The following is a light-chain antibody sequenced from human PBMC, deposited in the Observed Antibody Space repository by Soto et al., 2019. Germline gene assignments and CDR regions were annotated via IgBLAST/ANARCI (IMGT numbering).Light chain of an antibody. CDR1: QSVSSNY. CDR3: QQYGSSSWT. J-gene: IGKJ1*01. CDR2: GVS. V-gene: IGKV3-20*01. Sequence: EIVLTQYPGTLSLSPGERATLSCRASQSVSSNYLAWYQQQKPGQAPRLLIYGVSSRATGVPDRFSGKGSGTDFTLAIRRLEPEDFPVYYCQQYGSSSWTFGQGTKVDIK.